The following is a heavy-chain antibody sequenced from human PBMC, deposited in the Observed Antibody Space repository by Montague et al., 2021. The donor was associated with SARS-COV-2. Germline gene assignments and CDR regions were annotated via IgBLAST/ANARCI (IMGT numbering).Heavy chain of an antibody. D-gene: IGHD4-23*01. J-gene: IGHJ4*02. CDR3: ARNYGTTVVTRAFDY. Sequence: PALVKPTQTLTLTCTFSGFSLSTSGMCVSWIRQPPGKALEWLTLIDWDDDKYYSTSLKTRLTISKDTSKNQVVLTMTNMDPVDTATYYCARNYGTTVVTRAFDYWGQGTLGTVSS. CDR1: GFSLSTSGMC. CDR2: IDWDDDK. V-gene: IGHV2-70*01.